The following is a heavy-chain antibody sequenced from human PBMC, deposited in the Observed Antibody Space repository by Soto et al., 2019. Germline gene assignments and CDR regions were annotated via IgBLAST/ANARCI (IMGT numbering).Heavy chain of an antibody. J-gene: IGHJ6*02. CDR2: IYWNDDK. Sequence: SGPTLVNPTQTLTLTCTFSGFSLSTSGVGVGWIRQPPGKALEWLALIYWNDDKRYSPSLKSRLTITKDTSKNQVVLTMTNMDPVDTATYYRAHRLNYYDSSGYNLYYGMDVWGQGTTVTVSS. D-gene: IGHD3-22*01. V-gene: IGHV2-5*01. CDR1: GFSLSTSGVG. CDR3: AHRLNYYDSSGYNLYYGMDV.